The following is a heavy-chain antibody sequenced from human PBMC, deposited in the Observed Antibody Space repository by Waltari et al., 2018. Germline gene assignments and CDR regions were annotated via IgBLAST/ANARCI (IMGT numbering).Heavy chain of an antibody. V-gene: IGHV4-39*01. Sequence: QLQLQESGPGLVKPSETLSLTCTVSGGSISSSSYYWGWIRQPPGKGLEWIGSIYYSGSTYYNPSLKSRVTISVDTSKNQFSLKLSSVTAADTAVYYCARHEVAAHPSFWFDPWGQGTLVTVSS. J-gene: IGHJ5*02. CDR1: GGSISSSSYY. CDR2: IYYSGST. CDR3: ARHEVAAHPSFWFDP. D-gene: IGHD6-6*01.